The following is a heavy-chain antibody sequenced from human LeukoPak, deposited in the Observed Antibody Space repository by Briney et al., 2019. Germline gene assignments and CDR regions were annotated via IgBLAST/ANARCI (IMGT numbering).Heavy chain of an antibody. CDR2: ISSSSSTI. CDR3: ARRIAAATNWFDP. Sequence: GGSLRLSCAASGFTFSSYSMNWVRQAPGKGLEWVSYISSSSSTIYYADSVKGRFTISRDNAKNSLYLQMNSLRAEDTAVYYCARRIAAATNWFDPWGQGTLVTVSS. CDR1: GFTFSSYS. V-gene: IGHV3-48*04. D-gene: IGHD6-13*01. J-gene: IGHJ5*02.